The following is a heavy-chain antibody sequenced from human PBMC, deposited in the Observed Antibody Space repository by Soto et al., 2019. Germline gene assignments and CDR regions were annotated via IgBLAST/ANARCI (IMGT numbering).Heavy chain of an antibody. D-gene: IGHD3-10*01. CDR3: ARDLSFTMAINWFDP. Sequence: QPGGSLRLSCAASGFTFSSYWMSWVRQAPGKGLEWVANIKQDGSEKYYVDSVKGRFTISRDNAKNSLYLQMNSLRAEDTAVYYCARDLSFTMAINWFDPWGQGTLVTVSS. CDR1: GFTFSSYW. J-gene: IGHJ5*02. V-gene: IGHV3-7*01. CDR2: IKQDGSEK.